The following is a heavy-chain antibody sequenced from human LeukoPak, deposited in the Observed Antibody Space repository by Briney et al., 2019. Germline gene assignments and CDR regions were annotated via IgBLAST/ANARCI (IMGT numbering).Heavy chain of an antibody. D-gene: IGHD2-15*01. CDR2: ISGSGGST. V-gene: IGHV3-23*01. CDR3: AKDSCSGGSCYPYPDY. CDR1: GFTFSSYG. J-gene: IGHJ4*02. Sequence: AGGTLRLSCAASGFTFSSYGMSWVRQAPGKGLEWVSAISGSGGSTCYADSVKGRFTISRDNSRNTLYLQMNSLRAEDTAVYYCAKDSCSGGSCYPYPDYWGQGTLVTVSS.